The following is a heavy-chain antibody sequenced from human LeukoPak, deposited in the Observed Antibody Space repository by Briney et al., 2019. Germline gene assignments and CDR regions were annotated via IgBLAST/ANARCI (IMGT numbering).Heavy chain of an antibody. V-gene: IGHV3-30*02. CDR1: GFTFSSYG. J-gene: IGHJ4*02. CDR3: AKDEVFNSAWYFEY. Sequence: GGSLRLSCAASGFTFSSYGMHWVRQAPGKGLEWVAFIRSDGSIKYYTESVKGRFTISRDNSKNTLYLQMNSLRAEDTAVYYCAKDEVFNSAWYFEYWGQGTLVTVSS. D-gene: IGHD6-19*01. CDR2: IRSDGSIK.